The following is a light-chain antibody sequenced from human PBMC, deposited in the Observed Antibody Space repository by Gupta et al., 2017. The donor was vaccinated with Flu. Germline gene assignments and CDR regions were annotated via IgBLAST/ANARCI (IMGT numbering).Light chain of an antibody. Sequence: DIVMTQSPLYLPVTPGEPASISCRSSQSLLPSNGYTFLDSYLQRPGLSPQLLIYLGSNRAYGVPDRFSCSRSGTDFTLKISRVEAEDVGVYYCMQGIQSLLFGRGTQVEIK. J-gene: IGKJ4*01. CDR2: LGS. CDR1: QSLLPSNGYTF. V-gene: IGKV2-28*01. CDR3: MQGIQSLL.